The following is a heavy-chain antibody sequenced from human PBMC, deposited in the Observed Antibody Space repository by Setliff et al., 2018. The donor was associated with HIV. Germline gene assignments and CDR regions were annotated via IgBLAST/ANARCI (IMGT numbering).Heavy chain of an antibody. V-gene: IGHV4-38-2*01. CDR3: ARSAVVVTADYNFWSGYPTAHAIDI. D-gene: IGHD3-3*01. J-gene: IGHJ3*02. CDR1: DYSISSGYY. CDR2: IYHSGST. Sequence: SETLSLTCAVSDYSISSGYYWGWIRQPPGKGLEWIGSIYHSGSTYYNPSLKSRVTISVDTSKKQFSLKLSSVTAADTAVYYCARSAVVVTADYNFWSGYPTAHAIDIWGQGTMVTVSS.